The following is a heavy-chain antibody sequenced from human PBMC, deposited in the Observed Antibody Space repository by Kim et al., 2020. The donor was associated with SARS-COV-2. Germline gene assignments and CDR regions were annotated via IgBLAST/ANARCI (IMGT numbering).Heavy chain of an antibody. D-gene: IGHD2-15*01. CDR3: TTDRYCSGGSCPPFDY. V-gene: IGHV3-15*01. Sequence: VTGRFNISRDDSKNTLYLQMNSLKTEDTAVYYCTTDRYCSGGSCPPFDYWGQGTLVTVSS. J-gene: IGHJ4*02.